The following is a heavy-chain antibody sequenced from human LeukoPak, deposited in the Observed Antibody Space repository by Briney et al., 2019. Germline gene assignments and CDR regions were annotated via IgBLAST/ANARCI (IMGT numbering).Heavy chain of an antibody. Sequence: GGSLRLSCAASGFTFTSYATSWVRQAPGKGLEWVSAISGSGGSTYYADSVKGRFTISRDNSKNTLYLQMNSLRAEDTAVYYCARIRITVTRNNWFDPWGQGTLVTVSS. CDR1: GFTFTSYA. CDR2: ISGSGGST. CDR3: ARIRITVTRNNWFDP. J-gene: IGHJ5*02. V-gene: IGHV3-23*01. D-gene: IGHD4-17*01.